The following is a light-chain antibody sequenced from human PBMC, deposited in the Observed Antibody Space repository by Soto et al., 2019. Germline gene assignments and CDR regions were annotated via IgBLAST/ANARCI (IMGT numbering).Light chain of an antibody. V-gene: IGKV3-20*01. CDR2: GAS. J-gene: IGKJ3*01. CDR1: QSVSSSY. CDR3: QQYDGSPSFT. Sequence: EIVLTQSPGTLSLSPGERATLSCRASQSVSSSYLAWYQQKPGQTPRLLIYGASRRATGIPDRFSGSGSGTDFTLTISRLEPEDFAVYYCQQYDGSPSFTFGPGTKVDIK.